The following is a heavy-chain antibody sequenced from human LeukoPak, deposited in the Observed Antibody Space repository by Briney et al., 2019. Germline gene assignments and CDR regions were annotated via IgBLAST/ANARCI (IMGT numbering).Heavy chain of an antibody. Sequence: SQTLSLTCAVYGWSFTDYYWNWIRQPPGKGLEWIGEINARGDTNYNPSLTSRVTISVDTSKKQFSLRLTSMIAADTALYYCARGQVPAARGYNWFDPWGQGTLVTVSS. CDR2: INARGDT. D-gene: IGHD2-2*01. CDR3: ARGQVPAARGYNWFDP. V-gene: IGHV4-34*01. CDR1: GWSFTDYY. J-gene: IGHJ5*02.